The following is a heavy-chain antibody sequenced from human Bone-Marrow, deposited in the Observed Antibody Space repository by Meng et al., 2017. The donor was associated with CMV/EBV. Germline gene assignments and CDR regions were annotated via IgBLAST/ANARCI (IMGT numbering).Heavy chain of an antibody. J-gene: IGHJ5*02. CDR3: ARIVWFGGYNWFDP. V-gene: IGHV3-53*01. D-gene: IGHD3-10*01. Sequence: VLLVAAGAGLIPAGGSLILSFAASGFTVSSNYMSWVRQAPGKGLEWVSVIYSGGSTYYADSVKGRFTISRDNSKNTLYLQMNSLRAEDTAVYYCARIVWFGGYNWFDPWGQGTLVTVSS. CDR2: IYSGGST. CDR1: GFTVSSNY.